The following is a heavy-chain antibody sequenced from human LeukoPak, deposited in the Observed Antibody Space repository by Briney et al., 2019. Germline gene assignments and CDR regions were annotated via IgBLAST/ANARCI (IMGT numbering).Heavy chain of an antibody. J-gene: IGHJ4*02. CDR1: GFIFSDYY. V-gene: IGHV3-11*04. D-gene: IGHD1-1*01. CDR3: KSGGAAPGSFDY. Sequence: PGGSLRLSCAASGFIFSDYYMNWIRQAPGKGLEWVSYISSSGNTMDYADSVKGRFTISRDNAKNTLYLQLNSLRVEDTAVYYCKSGGAAPGSFDYWGQGTLVTVSP. CDR2: ISSSGNTM.